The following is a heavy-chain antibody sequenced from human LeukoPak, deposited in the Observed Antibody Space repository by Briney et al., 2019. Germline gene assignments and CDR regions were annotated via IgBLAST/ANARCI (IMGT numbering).Heavy chain of an antibody. J-gene: IGHJ4*02. D-gene: IGHD4-23*01. CDR3: AGRGVVIWVGYFDY. Sequence: GESLKISCKGSGYSFTTYWIGWVRQMPGKGLEWMGIIYPVDSDIRISPSFQGQVTISVDKSISTAYLQWSSLKASDTAIYYWAGRGVVIWVGYFDYWGQGTLVTVSS. V-gene: IGHV5-51*01. CDR1: GYSFTTYW. CDR2: IYPVDSDI.